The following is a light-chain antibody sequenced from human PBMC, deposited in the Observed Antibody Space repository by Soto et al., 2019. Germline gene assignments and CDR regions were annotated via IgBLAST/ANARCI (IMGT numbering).Light chain of an antibody. CDR2: KVS. CDR3: MQGTHWPRT. Sequence: DVVMTQSPLSLPVTLGQPASISCRSSQSLVYTNGNTYLNWFQQRPGQSPRRLIYKVSNRDSGVPDRFSGSGSGTDFTRTISMVEAEDVGVYYCMQGTHWPRTFGQGTRVEIK. CDR1: QSLVYTNGNTY. V-gene: IGKV2-30*01. J-gene: IGKJ1*01.